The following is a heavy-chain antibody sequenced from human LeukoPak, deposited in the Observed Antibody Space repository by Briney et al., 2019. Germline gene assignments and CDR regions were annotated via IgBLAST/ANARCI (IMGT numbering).Heavy chain of an antibody. J-gene: IGHJ5*02. CDR2: IYYTGST. CDR1: GGSISSGGYY. Sequence: SETLSLTCTVSGGSISSGGYYWSWIRQHPGKGLEWIGYIYYTGSTYYNPSLKSRVTISVDTSKNQFSLNLSSVTAADTAVYYCARKKTSSAENWFDPWGPGTLVTVSS. CDR3: ARKKTSSAENWFDP. V-gene: IGHV4-31*03. D-gene: IGHD1-7*01.